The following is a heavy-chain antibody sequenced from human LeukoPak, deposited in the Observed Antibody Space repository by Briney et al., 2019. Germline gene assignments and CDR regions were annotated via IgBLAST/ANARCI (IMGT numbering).Heavy chain of an antibody. CDR2: MYYSGST. J-gene: IGHJ5*02. V-gene: IGHV4-30-4*01. Sequence: SETLSLTCTVAGGSISSGDYYWSWIRQPPGKGLEWIGYMYYSGSTYYNPSLKSRVTISVDTSKNQFSLKLSSVTAVDTAVYYCARDSRYCTNGVCYPTGLAFDPWGQGTLVTVSS. CDR1: GGSISSGDYY. CDR3: ARDSRYCTNGVCYPTGLAFDP. D-gene: IGHD2-8*01.